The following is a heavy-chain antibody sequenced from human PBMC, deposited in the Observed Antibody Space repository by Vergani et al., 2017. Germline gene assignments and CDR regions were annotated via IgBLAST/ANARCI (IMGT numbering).Heavy chain of an antibody. J-gene: IGHJ5*02. CDR3: ARAGDYGDLGP. CDR1: GGSISSSSYY. V-gene: IGHV4-61*01. CDR2: IYYSGST. D-gene: IGHD4-17*01. Sequence: QLQLQESGPGLVKPSETLSLTCTVSGGSISSSSYYWSWIRQPPGKGLEWIGYIYYSGSTNYNPSLKSRVTISVDTSKNQFSLKLSSVTAADTAVYYCARAGDYGDLGPWGQGTLVTVSS.